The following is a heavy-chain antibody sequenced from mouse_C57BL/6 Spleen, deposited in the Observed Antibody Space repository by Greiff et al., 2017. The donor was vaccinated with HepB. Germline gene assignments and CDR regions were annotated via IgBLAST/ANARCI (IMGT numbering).Heavy chain of an antibody. J-gene: IGHJ1*03. D-gene: IGHD1-1*01. CDR1: GFTFSSYT. Sequence: EVKVVESGGGLVKPGGSLKLSCAASGFTFSSYTMSWVRQTPEKRLEWVATISGGGGNTYYPDSVKGRFTISRDNAKNTLYLQMSSLRSEDTALYYCARHGSSYWYFDVWGTGTTVTVSS. V-gene: IGHV5-9*01. CDR2: ISGGGGNT. CDR3: ARHGSSYWYFDV.